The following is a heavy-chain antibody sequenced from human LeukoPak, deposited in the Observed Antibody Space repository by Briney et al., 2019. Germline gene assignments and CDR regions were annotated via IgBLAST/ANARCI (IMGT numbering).Heavy chain of an antibody. J-gene: IGHJ4*02. CDR2: ISGNGGTT. Sequence: GGSLRLSCAASGFTFSNYAMSWVRQGPGKGLEWVSAISGNGGTTYYADSVKSRFTISRDNSKNTLYLQMNSLRAEDTAVYYCAKGVGTAAAGPGVFDYWGQGTLVTVSS. D-gene: IGHD6-13*01. V-gene: IGHV3-23*01. CDR1: GFTFSNYA. CDR3: AKGVGTAAAGPGVFDY.